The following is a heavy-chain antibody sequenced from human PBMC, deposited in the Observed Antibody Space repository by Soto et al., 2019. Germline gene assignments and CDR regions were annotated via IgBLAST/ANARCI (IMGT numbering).Heavy chain of an antibody. Sequence: QITLKESGPTLVKPTQTLTLTCTFSGFSLSTSGVGVGWIRQPPGKALEWLARIYWDDDKRYSPSLRSRLTINKDNSKNQVVLTMTNMDPMDTSTYYCIQSRCGGDCLQSYASHYYYGMDVWGQGTTVTVSS. CDR2: IYWDDDK. J-gene: IGHJ6*02. D-gene: IGHD2-21*02. V-gene: IGHV2-5*02. CDR1: GFSLSTSGVG. CDR3: IQSRCGGDCLQSYASHYYYGMDV.